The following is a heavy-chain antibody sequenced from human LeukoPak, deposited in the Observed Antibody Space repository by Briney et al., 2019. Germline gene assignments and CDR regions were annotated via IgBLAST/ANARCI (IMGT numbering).Heavy chain of an antibody. J-gene: IGHJ5*02. V-gene: IGHV4-59*08. CDR2: INYSGNT. D-gene: IGHD3-16*01. CDR3: ARHRPGEKRFDP. Sequence: SDTLSLNCTVSGCSINSDYWSWIRQPPGKGLEWIGYINYSGNTNSNPSLRSRVTISVDTSKNQVSLKLSSVTAADTAVYFCARHRPGEKRFDPWGQGALVTVSS. CDR1: GCSINSDY.